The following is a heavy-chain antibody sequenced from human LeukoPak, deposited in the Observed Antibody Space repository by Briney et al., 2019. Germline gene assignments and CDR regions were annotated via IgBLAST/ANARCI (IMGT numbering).Heavy chain of an antibody. J-gene: IGHJ4*02. CDR2: IYYSGST. D-gene: IGHD2-15*01. Sequence: PSETLSLTCTVSGGSISSYYWSWIRQPPGEGLEWIGYIYYSGSTNYNPSLKSRVTISVDTSKNQFSLKLSSVTAADTAVYYCARGGAATRFRFDYWGQGTLVTVSS. V-gene: IGHV4-59*01. CDR1: GGSISSYY. CDR3: ARGGAATRFRFDY.